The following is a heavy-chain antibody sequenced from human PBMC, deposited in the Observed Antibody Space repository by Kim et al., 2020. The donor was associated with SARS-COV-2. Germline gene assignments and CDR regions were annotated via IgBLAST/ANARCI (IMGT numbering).Heavy chain of an antibody. V-gene: IGHV3-30*18. CDR3: AKDVKYYDFWSCYTHQQQVYYYYYGMDV. Sequence: GGSLRLSCAASGFTFSSYGMHWVRQAPGKGLEWVAVISYDGSNKYYADSVKGRFTISRDNSKNTLYLQMNSLRAEDTAVYYCAKDVKYYDFWSCYTHQQQVYYYYYGMDVWGQGTTVTVSS. CDR2: ISYDGSNK. J-gene: IGHJ6*02. CDR1: GFTFSSYG. D-gene: IGHD3-3*01.